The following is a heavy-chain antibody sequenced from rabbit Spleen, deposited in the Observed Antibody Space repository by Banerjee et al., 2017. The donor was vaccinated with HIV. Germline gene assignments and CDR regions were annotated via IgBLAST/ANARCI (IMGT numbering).Heavy chain of an antibody. Sequence: QQQLEESGGGLVKPGGTLTLTCKASGIDFSNYFYMCWVRQAPGKGLEWIGYIDPIFGGTYYASWVNGRFTISSDNAQKTVDLQMNSLTAADTATYFCAREDVGGSVSLWGPGTLVT. D-gene: IGHD1-1*01. CDR3: AREDVGGSVSL. J-gene: IGHJ4*01. V-gene: IGHV1S43*01. CDR1: GIDFSNYFY. CDR2: IDPIFGGT.